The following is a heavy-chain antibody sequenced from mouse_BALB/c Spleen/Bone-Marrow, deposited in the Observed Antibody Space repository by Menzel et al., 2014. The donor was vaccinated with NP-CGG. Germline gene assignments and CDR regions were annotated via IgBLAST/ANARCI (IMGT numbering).Heavy chain of an antibody. J-gene: IGHJ4*01. CDR3: TRMDGNYLYYYAMDY. D-gene: IGHD2-1*01. Sequence: EVQLQQSGPELVKPGASMKISCKASGYSFTGYTMNWVKQSHGKSLEWIGLTNPYNGGTSYNQKFKGKATLTVDKSSNTAYMELLSLTSEDSAVYYCTRMDGNYLYYYAMDYWGQGTSVTVSS. CDR2: TNPYNGGT. V-gene: IGHV1-18*01. CDR1: GYSFTGYT.